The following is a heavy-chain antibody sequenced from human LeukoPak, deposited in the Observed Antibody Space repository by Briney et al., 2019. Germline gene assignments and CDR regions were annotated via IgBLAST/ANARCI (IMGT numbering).Heavy chain of an antibody. J-gene: IGHJ3*02. D-gene: IGHD3-22*01. CDR3: ARPGSSGYYTLGAFDI. CDR2: INHSGST. CDR1: GGSFSGYY. Sequence: PSETLSLTCAVYGGSFSGYYWSWIRQPPGKGLEWIGEINHSGSTNYNPSLKSRVTISVDTSKNQFSLKLSSVTAADTAVYYCARPGSSGYYTLGAFDIWGQGTMVTVSS. V-gene: IGHV4-34*01.